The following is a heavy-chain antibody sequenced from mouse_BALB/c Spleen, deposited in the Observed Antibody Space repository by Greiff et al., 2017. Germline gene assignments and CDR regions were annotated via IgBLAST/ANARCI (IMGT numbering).Heavy chain of an antibody. D-gene: IGHD2-3*01. CDR3: ARYDGYFYAMDY. Sequence: DVKLVESGGGLVQPGGSRKLSCAASGFTFSSFGMHWVRQAPEMGLEWVAYISSGSSTIYYADTVKGRFTISRDNPKNTLFLQMTSLRSEDTAMYYCARYDGYFYAMDYWGQGTSVTVSS. J-gene: IGHJ4*01. CDR1: GFTFSSFG. V-gene: IGHV5-17*02. CDR2: ISSGSSTI.